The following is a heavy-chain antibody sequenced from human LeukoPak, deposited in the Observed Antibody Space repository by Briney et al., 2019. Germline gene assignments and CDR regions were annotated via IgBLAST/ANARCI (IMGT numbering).Heavy chain of an antibody. V-gene: IGHV1-3*01. CDR2: INAGNGNT. D-gene: IGHD5-18*01. CDR3: ARGSKGTAMVI. CDR1: GYTFTSYA. J-gene: IGHJ4*02. Sequence: ASVKVSCKASGYTFTSYAMHWVRQAPGQRLEWMGWINAGNGNTKYSQKFQGRVTMTRNTSISTAYMELSSLRSEDTAVYYCARGSKGTAMVIWGQGTLVTVSS.